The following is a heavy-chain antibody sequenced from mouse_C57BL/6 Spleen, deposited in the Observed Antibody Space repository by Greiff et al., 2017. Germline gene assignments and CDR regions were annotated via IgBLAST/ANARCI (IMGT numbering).Heavy chain of an antibody. J-gene: IGHJ2*01. V-gene: IGHV5-4*01. Sequence: EVKVVESGGGLVKPGGSLKLSCAASGFTFSGYAMSWVRQTPEKRLEWVATISDGGSYTYYPDNVKGRFTISRDNAKNNLYLQMSHLKSEDTAMYYCARDRYYFDYWGQGTTLTVSS. CDR1: GFTFSGYA. CDR3: ARDRYYFDY. CDR2: ISDGGSYT.